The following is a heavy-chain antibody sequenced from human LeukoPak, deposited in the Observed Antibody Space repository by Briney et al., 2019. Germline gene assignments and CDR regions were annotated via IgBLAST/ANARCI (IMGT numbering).Heavy chain of an antibody. CDR2: IIPIFGTA. CDR3: ARDSVDTAMGPFDY. D-gene: IGHD5-18*01. CDR1: GYTFTSYG. V-gene: IGHV1-69*06. J-gene: IGHJ4*02. Sequence: ASVKVSCKASGYTFTSYGISWVRQAPGQGLEWMGGIIPIFGTANYAQKFQGRVTITADKSTSTAYMELSSLRSEDTAVYYCARDSVDTAMGPFDYWGQGTLVTVSS.